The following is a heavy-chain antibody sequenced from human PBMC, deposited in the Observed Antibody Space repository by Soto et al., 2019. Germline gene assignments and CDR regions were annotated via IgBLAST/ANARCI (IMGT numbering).Heavy chain of an antibody. D-gene: IGHD3-10*01. V-gene: IGHV1-69*01. Sequence: QVQLVQSGAEVKKPGSSVKVSCKASGGTFSSYAISWVRQAPGQGLEWMGGTIPIFGTANYAQKFQGRVTITADESTSTAYMELSSLRSEDTDVYYCARVGITMVRGVRGYYYYGMDVWGQGTTVTVSS. J-gene: IGHJ6*02. CDR2: TIPIFGTA. CDR1: GGTFSSYA. CDR3: ARVGITMVRGVRGYYYYGMDV.